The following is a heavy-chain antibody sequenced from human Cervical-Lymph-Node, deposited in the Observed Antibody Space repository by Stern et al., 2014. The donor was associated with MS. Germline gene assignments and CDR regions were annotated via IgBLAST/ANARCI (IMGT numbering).Heavy chain of an antibody. CDR2: ISWNSIAI. CDR3: AARGPGSAFDY. D-gene: IGHD1-26*01. V-gene: IGHV3-9*01. J-gene: IGHJ4*02. Sequence: VQLVESGGGLVQPGRSLRLSCAGSGFTFDDYAMHWVRQAPGKGLEWLSGISWNSIAIGYADSVKGRFTISRDNAKHSLYLQMNNLTGEDTALYYCAARGPGSAFDYWGQGTLVTVSS. CDR1: GFTFDDYA.